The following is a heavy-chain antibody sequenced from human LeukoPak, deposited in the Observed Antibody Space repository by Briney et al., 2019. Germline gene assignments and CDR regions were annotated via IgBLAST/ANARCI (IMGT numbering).Heavy chain of an antibody. V-gene: IGHV4-39*07. J-gene: IGHJ4*02. Sequence: KPSETLSLTCTVSGGSISSSSYYWGWIRQLPGKGLEWIGSIYYSGSTYYNPSLKSRVTISVDTSKNQFSLKLSSVTAADTAVYYCARDYYDSSGYYHDYWGQGTLVTVSS. D-gene: IGHD3-22*01. CDR3: ARDYYDSSGYYHDY. CDR1: GGSISSSSYY. CDR2: IYYSGST.